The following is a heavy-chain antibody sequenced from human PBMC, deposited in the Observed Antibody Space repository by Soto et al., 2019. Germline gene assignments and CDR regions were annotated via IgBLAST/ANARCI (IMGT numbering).Heavy chain of an antibody. V-gene: IGHV1-2*02. Sequence: ASVKVSCKASGYTFTDYHIHWVRQAPGQGLEFMGWINANNGGAGSAQQFQGRVTVTRDTSITTVYMELSNLRSDDTAVYYCAREAGSKQLQHSYKCFDTWGQGNPVTVTS. D-gene: IGHD1-1*01. CDR2: INANNGGA. J-gene: IGHJ5*02. CDR1: GYTFTDYH. CDR3: AREAGSKQLQHSYKCFDT.